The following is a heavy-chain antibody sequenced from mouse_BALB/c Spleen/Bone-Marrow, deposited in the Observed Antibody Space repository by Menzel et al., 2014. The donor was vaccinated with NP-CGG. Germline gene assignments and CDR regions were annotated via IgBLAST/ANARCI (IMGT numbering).Heavy chain of an antibody. CDR2: INPSNGRT. V-gene: IGHV1S81*02. J-gene: IGHJ3*01. CDR1: GYTFTSYW. CDR3: ARYDGPAWFAY. D-gene: IGHD2-3*01. Sequence: QVQLQQPGAELVKPGASVKLSCKASGYTFTSYWIHWVKLRPGHGLEWIGEINPSNGRTNYNEKFKNKATLTEDKSSSTAYIQLSGLTSEDSAVYYCARYDGPAWFAYWGQGTLVTVS.